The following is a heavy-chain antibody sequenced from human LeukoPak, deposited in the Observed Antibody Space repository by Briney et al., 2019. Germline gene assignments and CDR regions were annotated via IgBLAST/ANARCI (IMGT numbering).Heavy chain of an antibody. CDR2: INSDGSTT. CDR1: GFTFSSYW. J-gene: IGHJ5*02. D-gene: IGHD4-17*01. Sequence: GGSLRLSCSASGFTFSSYWMHWFRQTPGKGLVWVSRINSDGSTTSYADSVKGRFTISRDNAKNTLYLQMSSLRAEDTAVYYCARARHYGDCVNWLDPWGQGNRVRVSS. V-gene: IGHV3-74*01. CDR3: ARARHYGDCVNWLDP.